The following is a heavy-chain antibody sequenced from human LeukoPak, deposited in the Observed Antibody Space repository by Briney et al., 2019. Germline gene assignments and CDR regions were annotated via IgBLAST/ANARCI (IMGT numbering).Heavy chain of an antibody. Sequence: SVKVSCKASGYTFTSHAISWLRPAPGKGVPGVGWINVYKGNSNYAHKLQGRVTMTTDTSRSTAYMELRRLRSDDKAVYYCARVDRKYYYGSSPGDVDTAMVIYFDYWGQGTLVTVSS. CDR1: GYTFTSHA. J-gene: IGHJ4*02. D-gene: IGHD5-18*01. CDR2: INVYKGNS. V-gene: IGHV1-18*01. CDR3: ARVDRKYYYGSSPGDVDTAMVIYFDY.